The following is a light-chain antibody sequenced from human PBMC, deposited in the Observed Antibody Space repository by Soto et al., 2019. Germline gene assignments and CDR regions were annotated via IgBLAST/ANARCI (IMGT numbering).Light chain of an antibody. V-gene: IGKV1-5*03. Sequence: DIPMTQSPSTLSASVGDRVTITCRASQSISSWLAWYQQKPGKAPKLLIYKASSLDSGVPSRFSGSGSGPEFTLTVSSLQSDDFATYYCQQYNSYWTFGQGTKVEIK. CDR2: KAS. CDR1: QSISSW. CDR3: QQYNSYWT. J-gene: IGKJ1*01.